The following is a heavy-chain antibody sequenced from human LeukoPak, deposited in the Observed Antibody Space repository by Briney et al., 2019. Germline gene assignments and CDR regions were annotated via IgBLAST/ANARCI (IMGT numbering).Heavy chain of an antibody. CDR2: IYTSGRT. Sequence: SETLSLTCTVSRGSLSSYHWNWLRQPAGKGLEWIGRIYTSGRTDYNPSLKSRATMSVDTSNNRFSLKLRSATAADTGIYYCARGWENSSGWYHWFDPWGQGTLVSVSS. CDR3: ARGWENSSGWYHWFDP. J-gene: IGHJ5*02. CDR1: RGSLSSYH. D-gene: IGHD6-19*01. V-gene: IGHV4-4*07.